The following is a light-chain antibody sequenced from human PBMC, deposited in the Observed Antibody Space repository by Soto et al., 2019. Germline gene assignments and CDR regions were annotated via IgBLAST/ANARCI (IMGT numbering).Light chain of an antibody. CDR2: DTS. Sequence: EIVLTQSPATLSLSPGERATLSCRASQVVRYLVWYQQKPGQAPRLLIYDTSTRATGIPARFSGSGSGTDFTLTISSLEPEDFAVYYCQQRTNWPPYSFGPGTKLEIK. CDR3: QQRTNWPPYS. J-gene: IGKJ2*03. CDR1: QVVRY. V-gene: IGKV3-11*01.